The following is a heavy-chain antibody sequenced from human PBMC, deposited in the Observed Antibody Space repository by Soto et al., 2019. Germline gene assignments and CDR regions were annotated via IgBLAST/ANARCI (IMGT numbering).Heavy chain of an antibody. J-gene: IGHJ6*02. Sequence: TGGSLRLSCAASGFTFSSYSMNWVRQAPGKGLEWVSSISSSSFSINYADSVKGRFSISRDNAQNSLHLQMNNLRAEDTAVYYCARNESSNIYGMGVWGQGTTVTVSS. CDR1: GFTFSSYS. V-gene: IGHV3-21*01. D-gene: IGHD6-6*01. CDR3: ARNESSNIYGMGV. CDR2: ISSSSFSI.